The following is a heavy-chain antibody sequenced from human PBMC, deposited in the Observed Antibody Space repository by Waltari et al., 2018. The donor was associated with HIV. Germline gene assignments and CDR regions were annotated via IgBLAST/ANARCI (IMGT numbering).Heavy chain of an antibody. CDR2: ISSSSSTI. Sequence: EVQLVESGGGLVQPGGSLRLSCAASGFTFSSYSMNWVRQAPGKGLEWVSYISSSSSTIYYADSVKGRFTISRDNAKNSLYLQMNSLRAEDTAVYYCARDYSGSYSYWGQGTLVTVSS. J-gene: IGHJ4*02. CDR1: GFTFSSYS. V-gene: IGHV3-48*04. CDR3: ARDYSGSYSY. D-gene: IGHD1-26*01.